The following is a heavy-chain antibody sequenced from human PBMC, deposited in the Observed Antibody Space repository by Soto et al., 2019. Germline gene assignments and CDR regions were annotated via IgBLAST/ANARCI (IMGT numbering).Heavy chain of an antibody. D-gene: IGHD3-22*01. J-gene: IGHJ4*02. CDR2: INAGNGNT. CDR3: ARSSTTYYYQSSPYWPDKELDI. Sequence: QIQLMQSGAEVKKPGASVKVSCKASGYTFTSYGIHWVRQAPGQRLEWTGWINAGNGNTKYSEKFQGRVTITRDTSASTAYLELSSLRSEDTAVYYCARSSTTYYYQSSPYWPDKELDIWGQGTLITVSS. CDR1: GYTFTSYG. V-gene: IGHV1-3*01.